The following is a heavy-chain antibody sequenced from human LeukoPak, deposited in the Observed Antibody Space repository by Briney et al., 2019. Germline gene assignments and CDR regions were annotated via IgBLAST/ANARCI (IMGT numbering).Heavy chain of an antibody. J-gene: IGHJ4*02. CDR2: IYSGGST. CDR3: ARGPAGHN. Sequence: GWFLRLSCAASGFTVSSNHMSWVRQAPGKGLEWVSVIYSGGSTDYADSVKGRFTISRDNLKNTLYLQMNSLRAEDTAVYYCARGPAGHNWGQGTLVTFSS. CDR1: GFTVSSNH. V-gene: IGHV3-53*01.